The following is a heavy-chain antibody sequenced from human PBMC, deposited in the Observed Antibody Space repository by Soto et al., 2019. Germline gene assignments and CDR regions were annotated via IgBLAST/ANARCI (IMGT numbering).Heavy chain of an antibody. Sequence: EVQLEESGGGLVQPGGSLRLACKTPGFTFNNYWMSWLRQAPGKGLEWVANINQDGSQTDYVDSVKGRFTLSRDNAKTSLYLQMNSLRVEDTAVYYCARVSRSHDTEYWGQGTLVTVYS. CDR3: ARVSRSHDTEY. J-gene: IGHJ4*02. D-gene: IGHD5-18*01. CDR1: GFTFNNYW. CDR2: INQDGSQT. V-gene: IGHV3-7*05.